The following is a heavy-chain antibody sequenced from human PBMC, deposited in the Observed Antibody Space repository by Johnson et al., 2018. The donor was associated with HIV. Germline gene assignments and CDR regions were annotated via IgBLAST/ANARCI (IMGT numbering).Heavy chain of an antibody. CDR2: IQSKTDGGTT. CDR1: GFTFSNAW. CDR3: TTDWVDYYDSSGYYYDAFDI. J-gene: IGHJ3*02. D-gene: IGHD3-22*01. V-gene: IGHV3-15*01. Sequence: EVQVVESGGGLVKPGGSLRLSCAASGFTFSNAWMSWVRQAPGKGLEWVGRIQSKTDGGTTDYAAPVKGRFTISRDDSKNTLYLQMNSLKTEDTAVYYCTTDWVDYYDSSGYYYDAFDIWGQGTMVTVSS.